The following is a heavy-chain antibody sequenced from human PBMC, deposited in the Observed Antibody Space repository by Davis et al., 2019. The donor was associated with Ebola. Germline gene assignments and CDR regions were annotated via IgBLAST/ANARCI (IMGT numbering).Heavy chain of an antibody. Sequence: ASVKVSCKASGYTFTAYFIHWVRQAPGQGLEWMGYINPNSGGTNYARKFQARVTMTRDTSIGTAYLGLTRLKSDDTAVYYCVRGAGSAGDQPWGRGTMVTVSS. CDR3: VRGAGSAGDQP. V-gene: IGHV1-2*02. CDR2: INPNSGGT. CDR1: GYTFTAYF. J-gene: IGHJ3*01. D-gene: IGHD2-15*01.